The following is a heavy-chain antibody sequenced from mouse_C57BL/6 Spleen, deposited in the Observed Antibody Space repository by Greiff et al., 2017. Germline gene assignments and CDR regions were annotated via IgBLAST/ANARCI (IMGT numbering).Heavy chain of an antibody. D-gene: IGHD1-1*01. CDR2: INPGSGGT. V-gene: IGHV1-54*01. CDR3: ARSTTVVAKGDWYFDV. J-gene: IGHJ1*03. Sequence: QVQLKQSGAELVRPGTSVKVSCKASGYAFTNYLIEWVKQRPGQGLEWIGVINPGSGGTNYNEKFKGKATLTADKSSSTAYMQLSSLTSEDSAVYFCARSTTVVAKGDWYFDVWGTGTTVTVSS. CDR1: GYAFTNYL.